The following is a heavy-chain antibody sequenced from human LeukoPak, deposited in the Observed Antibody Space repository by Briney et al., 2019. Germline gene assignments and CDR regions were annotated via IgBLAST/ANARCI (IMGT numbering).Heavy chain of an antibody. D-gene: IGHD3-22*01. CDR3: ARAYYYDSSGYYSLPQYYYYYYMDV. J-gene: IGHJ6*03. CDR2: MNPNSGNT. CDR1: GYTFTSYD. Sequence: ASVKVSCKASGYTFTSYDINWVRQATGQGLEWMGWMNPNSGNTGYAQKFQGGVTITRNTSISTAYMELSSLRSEDTAVYYCARAYYYDSSGYYSLPQYYYYYYMDVWGKGTTVTVSS. V-gene: IGHV1-8*03.